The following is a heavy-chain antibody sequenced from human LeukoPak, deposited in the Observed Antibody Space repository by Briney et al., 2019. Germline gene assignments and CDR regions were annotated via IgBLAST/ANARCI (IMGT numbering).Heavy chain of an antibody. CDR1: GFTFSSYA. V-gene: IGHV3-23*01. CDR3: ARDAGSSWDPPSIDY. Sequence: PGGSLRLSCAASGFTFSSYAMSWVRQAPGKGLEWVSAISGSGGSTYYADSVKSRFTISRDNAKNSLYLQMNSLRAEDTAVYYCARDAGSSWDPPSIDYWGQGTLVTVSS. CDR2: ISGSGGST. D-gene: IGHD6-13*01. J-gene: IGHJ4*02.